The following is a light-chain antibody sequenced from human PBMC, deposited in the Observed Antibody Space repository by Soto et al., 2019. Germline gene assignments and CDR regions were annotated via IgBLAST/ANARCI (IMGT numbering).Light chain of an antibody. V-gene: IGKV3-20*01. CDR3: QQYCSSPET. J-gene: IGKJ1*01. CDR1: QSVSSSY. Sequence: IVLTQSPGTLSLSPGERATLSCSASQSVSSSYLAWYQQKPGQAPRLLIYGASSRATGIPDRFSGSGSGTDFTLTISSLEPEDFAVYYCQQYCSSPETFGQGTKVEIK. CDR2: GAS.